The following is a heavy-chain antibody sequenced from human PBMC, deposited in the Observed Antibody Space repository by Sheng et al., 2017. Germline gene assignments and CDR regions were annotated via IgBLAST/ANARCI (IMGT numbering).Heavy chain of an antibody. CDR2: ISPNGGAT. CDR3: ATSSGYTSTWGAFDY. Sequence: QVQLVQSGAEVKKPGASVKVSCKASGDAFTGYYMHWVRQAPGQSLEWMGWISPNGGATNSAQSFQGRVTMTRDTSISTTYMELSSLRSDDTAFYYCATSSGYTSTWGAFDYWG. CDR1: GDAFTGYY. J-gene: IGHJ4*01. D-gene: IGHD6-13*01. V-gene: IGHV1-2*02.